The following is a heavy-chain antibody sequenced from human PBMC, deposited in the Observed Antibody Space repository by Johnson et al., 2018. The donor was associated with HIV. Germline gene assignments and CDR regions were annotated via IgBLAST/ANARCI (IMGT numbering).Heavy chain of an antibody. V-gene: IGHV3-33*06. Sequence: QVQLVESGGGVVQPGRSLRLSCAASGFTFSSYGMHWVRQAPGKGLELVAVIWYDGSNKYYADSVKGRFTISRDNSKNTLYLQMNSLRAEDTAVYYCAKDFGYPRPRDAFDIWGQGTMVTVSS. CDR3: AKDFGYPRPRDAFDI. J-gene: IGHJ3*02. CDR1: GFTFSSYG. D-gene: IGHD5-12*01. CDR2: IWYDGSNK.